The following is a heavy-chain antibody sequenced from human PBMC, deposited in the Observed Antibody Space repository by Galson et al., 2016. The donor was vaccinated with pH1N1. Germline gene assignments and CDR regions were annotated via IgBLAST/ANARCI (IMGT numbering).Heavy chain of an antibody. CDR3: IRDLGRLRDY. V-gene: IGHV1-46*03. J-gene: IGHJ4*02. CDR1: GYTFVAYY. Sequence: SCKASGYTFVAYYFHWVRQAPGQGLDWIGVIDPSGGGSIYAQRFQTRVSMTRDTSTSTVYMELSDLKSEDTAVYYCIRDLGRLRDYWGQGTLVTVSS. CDR2: IDPSGGGS.